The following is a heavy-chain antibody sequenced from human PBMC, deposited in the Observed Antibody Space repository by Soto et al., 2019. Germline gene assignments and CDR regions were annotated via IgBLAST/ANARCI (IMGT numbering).Heavy chain of an antibody. CDR1: GGSFSGYY. J-gene: IGHJ5*02. V-gene: IGHV4-34*01. D-gene: IGHD3-22*01. CDR3: ARGQVIDGYYHNRFDP. CDR2: INHSGST. Sequence: SETLSLTCAVYGGSFSGYYWSWIRQPPGKGLEWIGEINHSGSTNYNPSLKSRVTISVDTSKNQFSLKLSSVTAADTAVYYCARGQVIDGYYHNRFDPWGQGTLVTVSS.